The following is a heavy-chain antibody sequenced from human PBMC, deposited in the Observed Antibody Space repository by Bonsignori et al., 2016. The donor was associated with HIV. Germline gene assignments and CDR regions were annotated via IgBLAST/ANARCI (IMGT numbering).Heavy chain of an antibody. V-gene: IGHV4-34*01. CDR3: ARGRGCSGGSCLGD. J-gene: IGHJ4*02. Sequence: WIRQPPGKGLEWIGEINHSGSTNYNPSLKSRVTISVDTSKNQFSLKLSSVTAAGTAVYYCARGRGCSGGSCLGDWGQGTLVTVSS. D-gene: IGHD2-15*01. CDR2: INHSGST.